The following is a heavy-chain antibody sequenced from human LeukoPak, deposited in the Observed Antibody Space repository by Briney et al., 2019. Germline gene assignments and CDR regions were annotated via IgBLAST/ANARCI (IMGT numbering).Heavy chain of an antibody. J-gene: IGHJ4*02. CDR2: TYYSGST. D-gene: IGHD6-19*01. Sequence: PSETLSLTCTVSGGSISSYYWIWIRQPPGKGLEWIGYTYYSGSTKYNPSLKSRVTISVDTSKNQFSLKLSAVTAADTAVYYCARMLAQWPYPDYWGQGTLVTVSS. V-gene: IGHV4-59*01. CDR1: GGSISSYY. CDR3: ARMLAQWPYPDY.